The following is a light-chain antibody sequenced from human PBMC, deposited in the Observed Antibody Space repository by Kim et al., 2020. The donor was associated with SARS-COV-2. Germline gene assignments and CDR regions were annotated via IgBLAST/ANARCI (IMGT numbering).Light chain of an antibody. Sequence: ELTQPPSASGTPGQRVTISWSGSSSNIGSNYVYWYQQLPGTAPKLLIYRNNPRPSGVPDRFSGSKSGTSASLAISGLRSEDEADYYCAAWDDSLCGWVFGGGTQLTVL. CDR1: SSNIGSNY. J-gene: IGLJ3*02. CDR3: AAWDDSLCGWV. V-gene: IGLV1-47*01. CDR2: RNN.